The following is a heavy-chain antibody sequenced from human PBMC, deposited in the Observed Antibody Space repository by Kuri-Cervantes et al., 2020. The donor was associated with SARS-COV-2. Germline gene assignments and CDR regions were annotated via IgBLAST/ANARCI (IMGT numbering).Heavy chain of an antibody. J-gene: IGHJ3*02. CDR2: ISAYNGNT. CDR1: GYTFTSYG. D-gene: IGHD3-3*01. V-gene: IGHV1-18*01. CDR3: ARDGYDFWSGSFFDI. Sequence: ASVKVSCKASGYTFTSYGISWVRQAPGQGLEWMGWISAYNGNTNYAQKLQGRVTMTTDTSTSTAYMELRSLRSDDTAVYYCARDGYDFWSGSFFDIWGQGTTVTVSS.